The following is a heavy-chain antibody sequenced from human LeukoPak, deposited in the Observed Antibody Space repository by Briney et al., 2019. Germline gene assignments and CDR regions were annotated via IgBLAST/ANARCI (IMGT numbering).Heavy chain of an antibody. CDR2: ISSNGGDT. D-gene: IGHD6-19*01. CDR3: ARRRGGWYFDY. V-gene: IGHV3-64*01. CDR1: GLTFSSFP. J-gene: IGHJ4*02. Sequence: GGSLRLSCAVSGLTFSSFPMHWVRQAPGKGLECVSSISSNGGDTYYANSVKGRFTISRDNSKNTLYLQMGSLRAEDTAVYYCARRRGGWYFDYWGQGTLVTVSS.